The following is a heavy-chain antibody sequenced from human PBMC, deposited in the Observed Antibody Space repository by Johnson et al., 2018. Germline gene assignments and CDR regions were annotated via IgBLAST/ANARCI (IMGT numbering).Heavy chain of an antibody. Sequence: VQLVQSGGVVVEPGRSLRLSCTASGFTFGDYAMSWFRQAPGKGLEWVGFIRSKAYGGTTEYAASVKGRFTISRDDSKSIAYLQMNSLKTEDTAVYYCTRAGVDTAMVTFRASFQHWGQGTLVTVSS. CDR2: IRSKAYGGTT. V-gene: IGHV3-49*03. CDR3: TRAGVDTAMVTFRASFQH. CDR1: GFTFGDYA. J-gene: IGHJ1*01. D-gene: IGHD5-18*01.